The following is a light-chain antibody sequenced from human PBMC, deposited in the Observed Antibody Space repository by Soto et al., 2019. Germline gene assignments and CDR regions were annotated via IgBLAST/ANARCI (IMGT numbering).Light chain of an antibody. V-gene: IGLV4-60*02. CDR3: ETWDSNTRV. J-gene: IGLJ3*02. CDR1: SGHSSYI. Sequence: QLVLTQSSSASASLGSSVKLTCTLSSGHSSYIIAWHQQQPRKAPRYLMKLEGSGSYNKGSGVPDRFSGSSSGADRYLTISNLQFEDEADYYCETWDSNTRVFGGGTKVTVL. CDR2: LEGSGSY.